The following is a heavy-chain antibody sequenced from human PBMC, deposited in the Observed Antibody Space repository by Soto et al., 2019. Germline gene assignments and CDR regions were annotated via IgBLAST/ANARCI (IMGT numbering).Heavy chain of an antibody. J-gene: IGHJ5*02. Sequence: SETLSLTCTVSGGSISSGNYYWSWIRQPPGKGLEWIGFISYSGSTYYNASLKSRITISPDTSKNQFSLQLNSVTPEDTAVYYCAKAGLTGGTLWFGPWGQGTLVTVSS. D-gene: IGHD6-13*01. CDR2: ISYSGST. CDR3: AKAGLTGGTLWFGP. CDR1: GGSISSGNYY. V-gene: IGHV4-30-4*01.